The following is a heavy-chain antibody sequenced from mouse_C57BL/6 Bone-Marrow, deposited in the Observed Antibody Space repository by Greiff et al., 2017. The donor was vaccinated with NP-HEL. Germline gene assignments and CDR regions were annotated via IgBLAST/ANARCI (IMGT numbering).Heavy chain of an antibody. Sequence: QVQLQQPGAGLVKPGASVKLSCKASGYTFTSYWMHWVKQRPGQGLEWIGMIHPNSGSTNYNEKVKSKATLTVDKSSSTAYMQLSSLTSEDSAVYYCAREGFITTVGAMDYWGQGTSVTVSS. CDR3: AREGFITTVGAMDY. CDR1: GYTFTSYW. CDR2: IHPNSGST. D-gene: IGHD1-1*01. J-gene: IGHJ4*01. V-gene: IGHV1-64*01.